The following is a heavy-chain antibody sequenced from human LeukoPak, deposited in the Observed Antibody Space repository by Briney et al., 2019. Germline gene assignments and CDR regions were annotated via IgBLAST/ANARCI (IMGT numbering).Heavy chain of an antibody. V-gene: IGHV1-18*01. CDR3: ARASYCSSISCLHGSRSGPDY. D-gene: IGHD2-2*01. CDR2: VSAYNGNT. Sequence: ASVKVSCKASGFSLFNYGITWVRQAPGQGLEWMGWVSAYNGNTSYAQKFQGRVTMTTDTSTSTAYMEVRSLTSDDTAVYYCARASYCSSISCLHGSRSGPDYWGQGTLVTVSS. CDR1: GFSLFNYG. J-gene: IGHJ4*02.